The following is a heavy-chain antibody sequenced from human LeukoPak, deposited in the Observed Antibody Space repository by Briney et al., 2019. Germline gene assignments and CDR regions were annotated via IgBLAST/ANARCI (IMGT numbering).Heavy chain of an antibody. CDR2: ISSSGSTI. V-gene: IGHV3-48*04. CDR1: GFTFSSYS. D-gene: IGHD6-25*01. Sequence: GGSLRLSCVASGFTFSSYSMNWVRQAPGKGLEWVSYISSSGSTIYYADSVKGRFTISRDNAKNSLYLQMNSLRAEDTAVYYCARLGYSSGYYYYYMDVRGKGTTVTVSS. CDR3: ARLGYSSGYYYYYMDV. J-gene: IGHJ6*03.